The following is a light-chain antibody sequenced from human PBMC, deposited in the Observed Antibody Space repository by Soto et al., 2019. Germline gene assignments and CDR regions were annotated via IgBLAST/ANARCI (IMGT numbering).Light chain of an antibody. V-gene: IGKV3-15*01. CDR2: GAS. CDR3: QQYHDWPRT. CDR1: QSFSRN. J-gene: IGKJ1*01. Sequence: IVRTQSPATLSVSPGEKATLLCRASQSFSRNLAGYQQKPGQAPRLLIYGASTRATGIPARFSGSGSGTEFTLTISSLRSEDFAVYFCQQYHDWPRTFGQGTKVEIK.